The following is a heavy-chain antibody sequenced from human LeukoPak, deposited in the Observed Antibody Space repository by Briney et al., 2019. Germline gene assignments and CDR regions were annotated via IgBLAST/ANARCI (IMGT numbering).Heavy chain of an antibody. CDR2: IYYGGLT. CDR3: ARLPILGVVDY. CDR1: GVSINTRSYY. D-gene: IGHD1-26*01. J-gene: IGHJ4*02. V-gene: IGHV4-39*02. Sequence: SETLSLTCSVSGVSINTRSYYWGWIRQPPGKGLEWIGSIYYGGLTYYNPSLKSRVTLSADTSRNHFFLKVNSVTAADTSVYYCARLPILGVVDYWGQGILVTVSS.